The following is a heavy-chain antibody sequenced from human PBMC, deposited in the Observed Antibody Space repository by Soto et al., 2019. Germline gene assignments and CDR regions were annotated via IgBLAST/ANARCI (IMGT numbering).Heavy chain of an antibody. Sequence: PGWSLRLSCAASGFTFSIYAMTWVRQAPGKGLEWVSSMSRNGDNTYYADSVKGRFTISRDNSKNTLYLQMNSLRAEDTAIYYCAKDESNSNPLYYFDFWGPGTLVTVSS. J-gene: IGHJ4*02. D-gene: IGHD3-22*01. CDR2: MSRNGDNT. CDR1: GFTFSIYA. V-gene: IGHV3-23*01. CDR3: AKDESNSNPLYYFDF.